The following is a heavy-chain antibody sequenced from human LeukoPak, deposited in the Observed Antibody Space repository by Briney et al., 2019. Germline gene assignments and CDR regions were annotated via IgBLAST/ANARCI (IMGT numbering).Heavy chain of an antibody. CDR1: GYIYTTYW. J-gene: IGHJ4*02. CDR2: IYGADSST. D-gene: IGHD6-19*01. Sequence: GESLKISCRGSGYIYTTYWTGWVRQMPGKGLEWMGIIYGADSSTRYSPSFQGQVTISVDKSTNSAYLQWSSLKASDSAMYYCARRLSYSSGWDIWGQGTLVTVSS. CDR3: ARRLSYSSGWDI. V-gene: IGHV5-51*01.